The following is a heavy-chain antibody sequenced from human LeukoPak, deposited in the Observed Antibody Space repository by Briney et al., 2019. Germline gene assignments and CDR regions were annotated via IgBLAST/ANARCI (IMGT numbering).Heavy chain of an antibody. CDR2: ISGSGGST. D-gene: IGHD3-10*01. CDR3: AKVSSLFGELLGDFDY. CDR1: GFTFSSYA. J-gene: IGHJ4*02. V-gene: IGHV3-23*01. Sequence: GGSLRLSCAASGFTFSSYAMSWVRQAPGKGLEWVSAISGSGGSTYYADSVKGRFTISRDNSKNTLYLRMNSLRAEDTAVYYCAKVSSLFGELLGDFDYWGQGTLVTVSS.